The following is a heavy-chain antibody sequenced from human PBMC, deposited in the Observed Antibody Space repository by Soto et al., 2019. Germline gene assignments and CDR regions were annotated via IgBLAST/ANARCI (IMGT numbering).Heavy chain of an antibody. V-gene: IGHV4-59*01. CDR2: IYYSGST. CDR1: GGSISNYY. J-gene: IGHJ4*02. D-gene: IGHD3-22*01. CDR3: ARETLYYDSTGYPLPLFDY. Sequence: QVQLQESGPGLVKPSETLSLTCTVSGGSISNYYWTWIRQPPGKGLEWIGYIYYSGSTNYNPSLKSRVTTSVDTYKNHFSLTLSSVTAADTGVYYCARETLYYDSTGYPLPLFDYWGQGTLVTVSS.